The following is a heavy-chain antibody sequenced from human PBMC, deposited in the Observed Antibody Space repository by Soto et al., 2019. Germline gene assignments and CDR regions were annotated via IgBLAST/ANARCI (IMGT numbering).Heavy chain of an antibody. D-gene: IGHD2-15*01. CDR1: GGSISSGGYS. CDR3: ASYCSGGSCYLDY. Sequence: SETLSLTCAVSGGSISSGGYSWSWIRQPPGKGLEWIGYIYHSGSTYYNPSLKSRVTISVDRSKNQFSLKLSSVTAADTAVYYCASYCSGGSCYLDYWGQGTLVTVSS. CDR2: IYHSGST. J-gene: IGHJ4*02. V-gene: IGHV4-30-2*01.